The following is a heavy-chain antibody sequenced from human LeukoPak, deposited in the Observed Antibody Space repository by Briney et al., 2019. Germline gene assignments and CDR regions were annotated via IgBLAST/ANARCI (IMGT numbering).Heavy chain of an antibody. V-gene: IGHV4-61*02. D-gene: IGHD3-22*01. CDR3: ASGRFGIVSYYYMDV. CDR1: GGSISSGSYY. Sequence: SETLSLTCTVSGGSISSGSYYWRWIRQPAGKGLEWIGRIYTSGSTNYNPSLKSRVTISVDTSKNQFSLKLSSVTAADTAVYYCASGRFGIVSYYYMDVWDKGTTVTVSS. J-gene: IGHJ6*03. CDR2: IYTSGST.